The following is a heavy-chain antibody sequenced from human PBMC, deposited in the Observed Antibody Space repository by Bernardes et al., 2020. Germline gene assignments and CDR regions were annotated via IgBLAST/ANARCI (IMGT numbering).Heavy chain of an antibody. CDR2: ISSSSSYT. CDR3: ARAYTGTTPVGLDY. CDR1: GFTFSDYY. V-gene: IGHV3-11*06. J-gene: IGHJ4*02. Sequence: GGSLRLSCAASGFTFSDYYMSWIRQAPGKGLEWVSYISSSSSYTNYADSVKGRFTISRDNAKNSLYLQMNSLRAEDTAVYYCARAYTGTTPVGLDYWGQGTLVTVSS. D-gene: IGHD1-7*01.